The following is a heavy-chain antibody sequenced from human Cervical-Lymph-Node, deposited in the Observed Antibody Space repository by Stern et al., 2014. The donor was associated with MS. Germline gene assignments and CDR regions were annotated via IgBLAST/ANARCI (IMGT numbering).Heavy chain of an antibody. CDR2: LSPYTTNT. CDR1: GYTFTMFG. D-gene: IGHD3-22*01. V-gene: IGHV1-18*01. Sequence: QEQLVQSGPEVKKPGASVRVPCKASGYTFTMFGLSWVRQAPGQGLEWMGWLSPYTTNTNFAAKFQGRVTLTTDTSTDTAYMELRNLKSDDTAVYYCARVDYYESSGFFMYWGQGTLVTVSS. J-gene: IGHJ4*02. CDR3: ARVDYYESSGFFMY.